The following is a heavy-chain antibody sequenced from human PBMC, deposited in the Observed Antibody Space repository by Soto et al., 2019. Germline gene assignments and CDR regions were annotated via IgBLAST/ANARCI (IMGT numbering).Heavy chain of an antibody. J-gene: IGHJ5*02. D-gene: IGHD3-9*01. Sequence: SETLSLTCSVSGGSVTRINYYWSWIRQPPEKGLEWIGYIYNSGSTIYNPALKSRVAISLDTSKNHFSLRLTSVTAADTAVYYCARHQAPVYFPLDPWGQGTLVTVST. V-gene: IGHV4-61*03. CDR3: ARHQAPVYFPLDP. CDR1: GGSVTRINYY. CDR2: IYNSGST.